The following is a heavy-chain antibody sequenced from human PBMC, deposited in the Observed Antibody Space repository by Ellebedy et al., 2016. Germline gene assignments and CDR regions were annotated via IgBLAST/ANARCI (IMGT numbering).Heavy chain of an antibody. CDR3: ARGSGVRGVFDY. CDR1: GFTFSSYS. D-gene: IGHD3-10*01. V-gene: IGHV3-21*01. Sequence: GGSLRLXXAASGFTFSSYSMNWVRQAPGKGLEWVSSISSSSSYIYYADSVKGRFTISRDNAKNSLYLQMNSLRAGDTAVYYCARGSGVRGVFDYWGQGTLVTVSS. CDR2: ISSSSSYI. J-gene: IGHJ4*02.